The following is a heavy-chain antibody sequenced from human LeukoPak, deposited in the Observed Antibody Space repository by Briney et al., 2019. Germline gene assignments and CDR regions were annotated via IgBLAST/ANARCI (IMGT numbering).Heavy chain of an antibody. CDR3: AKAVSSGTGTYYFDY. D-gene: IGHD6-19*01. CDR2: IRWNGSTI. Sequence: PGRSLRLSCAASGFTFDDYAMHWVRHAPGKGLEWVSGIRWNGSTIDYADPVKGRFSISRDNSKNYLYLQMNSLRAEDTAFYYCAKAVSSGTGTYYFDYWGQGTLVTVSS. J-gene: IGHJ4*02. CDR1: GFTFDDYA. V-gene: IGHV3-9*01.